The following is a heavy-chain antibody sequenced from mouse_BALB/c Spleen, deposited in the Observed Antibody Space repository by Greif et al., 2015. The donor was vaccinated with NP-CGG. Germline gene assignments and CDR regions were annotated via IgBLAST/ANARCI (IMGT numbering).Heavy chain of an antibody. V-gene: IGHV7-3*02. CDR3: ARGSGTD. D-gene: IGHD4-1*01. CDR2: IRNKANGYTT. CDR1: GFTFTDYY. J-gene: IGHJ2*01. Sequence: EVQLVESGGGLVQPGGSLRLSCATSGFTFTDYYMSWVRQPPGKALEWLGFIRNKANGYTTEYSASVKGRFTISRDNSQSILYLQMNTLRAEDSATYYCARGSGTDWGQGTTLTVSS.